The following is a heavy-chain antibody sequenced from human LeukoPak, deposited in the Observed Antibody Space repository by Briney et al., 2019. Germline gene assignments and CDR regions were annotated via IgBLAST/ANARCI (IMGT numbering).Heavy chain of an antibody. CDR3: ARRAYCGGDCYLDY. CDR1: GYSFSRYW. Sequence: GESLKISCKGSGYSFSRYWIGWVRQMPGKGLEWMGMIYPGDSDTRYSPSFQGQVTISADKSISTAYLQWSSLKASDTAMYYCARRAYCGGDCYLDYWGQGTLVTVSS. J-gene: IGHJ4*02. V-gene: IGHV5-51*01. D-gene: IGHD2-21*02. CDR2: IYPGDSDT.